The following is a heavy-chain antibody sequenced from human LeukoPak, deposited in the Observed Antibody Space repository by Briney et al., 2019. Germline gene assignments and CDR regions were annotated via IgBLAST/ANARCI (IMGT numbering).Heavy chain of an antibody. CDR2: ISGSGAGT. D-gene: IGHD3-10*01. V-gene: IGHV3-23*01. CDR1: GFTFSSYA. J-gene: IGHJ4*02. Sequence: PGGSLRLSCAASGFTFSSYAMSWVRQAPGKGLEWVSTISGSGAGTYYADSVKGRFTVSRDNSKNTLYLQMNSLRAEDTAVYYCARTVVRGVNDYWGQGTLVTVSS. CDR3: ARTVVRGVNDY.